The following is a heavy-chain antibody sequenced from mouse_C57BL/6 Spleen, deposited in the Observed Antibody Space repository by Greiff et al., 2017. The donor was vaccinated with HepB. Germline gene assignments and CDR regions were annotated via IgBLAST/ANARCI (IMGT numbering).Heavy chain of an antibody. J-gene: IGHJ4*01. CDR1: GYSITSGYY. V-gene: IGHV3-6*01. D-gene: IGHD1-1*01. Sequence: EVQLQESGPGLVKPSQSLSLTCSVTGYSITSGYYWNWIRQFPGNKLEWMGYISYDGSNNYNPSLKNRISITRDTSKNQFFLKLNSVTTEDTATYYCARDGLTTVVARTMDYWGQGTSVTVSS. CDR3: ARDGLTTVVARTMDY. CDR2: ISYDGSN.